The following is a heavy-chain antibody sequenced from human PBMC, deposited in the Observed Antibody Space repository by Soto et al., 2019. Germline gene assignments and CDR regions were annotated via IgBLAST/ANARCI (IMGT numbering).Heavy chain of an antibody. J-gene: IGHJ6*03. CDR2: IYYSGST. CDR3: ARQRRRVRSSYYYFLAV. CDR1: GGSISSSSYY. V-gene: IGHV4-39*01. D-gene: IGHD3-10*01. Sequence: SETLSLTCTVSGGSISSSSYYWGWIRQPPGKGLEWIGSIYYSGSTYYNPSLKSRVTISVDTSKNQFSLKLSSVTAADTAVYYCARQRRRVRSSYYYFLAVCGQGTTVTGSS.